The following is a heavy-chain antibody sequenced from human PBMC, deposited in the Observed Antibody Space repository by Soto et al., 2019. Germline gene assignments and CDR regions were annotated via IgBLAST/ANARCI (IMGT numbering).Heavy chain of an antibody. J-gene: IGHJ4*02. CDR1: GGSISSYY. D-gene: IGHD3-22*01. CDR3: ARDRNYYDSSGSHFDY. V-gene: IGHV4-4*07. CDR2: IYTSGST. Sequence: SETLSLSCTVSGGSISSYYWSWIRQPAGKVLEWIGRIYTSGSTNYNPSLKRRVTMSVDTSKNQVSLKLSSVTAADPAVYYCARDRNYYDSSGSHFDYWGQGTLVTVSS.